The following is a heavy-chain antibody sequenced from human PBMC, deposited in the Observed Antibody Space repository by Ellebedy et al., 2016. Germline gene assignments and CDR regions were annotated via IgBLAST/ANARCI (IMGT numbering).Heavy chain of an antibody. Sequence: SETLSLTXTVSGGSISSGGYYWSWIRQHPGKGLEWIGYIYYSGSTYYNPSLKSRVTISVDTSKNQFSLKLSSVTAADTAVYYCARGRERGDYYDSSGRSRFFDYWGQGTLVTVSS. CDR3: ARGRERGDYYDSSGRSRFFDY. D-gene: IGHD3-22*01. V-gene: IGHV4-31*03. J-gene: IGHJ4*02. CDR2: IYYSGST. CDR1: GGSISSGGYY.